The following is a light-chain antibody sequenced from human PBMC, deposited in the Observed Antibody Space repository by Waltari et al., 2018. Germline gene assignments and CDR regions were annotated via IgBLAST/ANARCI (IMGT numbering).Light chain of an antibody. V-gene: IGLV2-14*01. Sequence: QSALTQPASVSGSPGQSITIPCTRTSRHVGVYNSDSRYQHPPGKGHKLILYEVNKRPSGVSNRVSGSKSGNTASLTISGLQTEDEADYYCSSYTGRVYVFGIGTKVTVL. CDR3: SSYTGRVYV. CDR1: SRHVGVYNS. J-gene: IGLJ1*01. CDR2: EVN.